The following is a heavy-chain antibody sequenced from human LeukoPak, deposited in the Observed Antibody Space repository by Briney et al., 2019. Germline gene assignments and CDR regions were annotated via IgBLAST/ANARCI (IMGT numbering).Heavy chain of an antibody. Sequence: PGGSLRLSCAASGFTFSTYSMNWVRQAPGKGLEWVSYISSGSSSISYADSVKGRFTISRDNAKNSLYLQMNSLRDEDTAVYYCARDSSGYYPLEYFQHWGQGTLVTVSS. CDR2: ISSGSSSI. V-gene: IGHV3-48*02. CDR1: GFTFSTYS. J-gene: IGHJ1*01. CDR3: ARDSSGYYPLEYFQH. D-gene: IGHD3-22*01.